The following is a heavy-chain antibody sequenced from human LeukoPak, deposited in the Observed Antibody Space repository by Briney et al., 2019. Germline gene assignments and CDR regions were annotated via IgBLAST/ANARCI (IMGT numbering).Heavy chain of an antibody. CDR1: GGSISSYC. J-gene: IGHJ2*01. V-gene: IGHV4-4*07. D-gene: IGHD2-21*02. Sequence: KPSETLSLTCTVAGGSISSYCWSWIRQPAGKGLEWVGRIYTSGSTNYNPSLKSRVTMSVDTSKNQFSLKLSSVTAADTAVYYCARGGYCGGDCYSWYFDLWGRGTLVTVSS. CDR2: IYTSGST. CDR3: ARGGYCGGDCYSWYFDL.